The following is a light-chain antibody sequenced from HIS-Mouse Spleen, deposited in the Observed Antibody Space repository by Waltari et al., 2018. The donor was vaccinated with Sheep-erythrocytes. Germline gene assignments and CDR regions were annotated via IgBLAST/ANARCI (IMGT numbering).Light chain of an antibody. J-gene: IGLJ1*01. CDR3: CSYAGSYNHV. Sequence: QSALTQPPSASGSPGQSVTISCTGTSSDVGGYNYVSWYQQHPGKAPKLMIYEVSKRPSGVPDRFSGSKSGNTASLTSSGLQAEDEADYYCCSYAGSYNHVFATGTKVTVL. CDR1: SSDVGGYNY. CDR2: EVS. V-gene: IGLV2-8*01.